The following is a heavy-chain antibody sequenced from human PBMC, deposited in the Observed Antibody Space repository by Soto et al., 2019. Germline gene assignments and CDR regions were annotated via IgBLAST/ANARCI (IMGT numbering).Heavy chain of an antibody. CDR3: ARGPLTVTTSFAALDY. D-gene: IGHD4-17*01. J-gene: IGHJ4*02. V-gene: IGHV4-59*08. CDR1: GGSISSYY. CDR2: IYYSGST. Sequence: QVQLQESGPGLVKPSETLSLTCTVSGGSISSYYWSWIRQPPGKGLEWIGYIYYSGSTNYNPSLKSRVTISVDTSKNQFSLKLSSVTAADTAVYYCARGPLTVTTSFAALDYWGQGTLVTVSS.